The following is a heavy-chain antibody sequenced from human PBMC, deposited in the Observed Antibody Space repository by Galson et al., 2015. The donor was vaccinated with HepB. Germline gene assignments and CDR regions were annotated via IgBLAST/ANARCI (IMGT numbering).Heavy chain of an antibody. J-gene: IGHJ4*02. CDR3: AKSTVVTPAAY. V-gene: IGHV4-34*01. D-gene: IGHD4-23*01. CDR2: IDHSGST. Sequence: YGGSFSGYYWTWIRQPPGKGLEWIGEIDHSGSTNYNPSLKSRIIISVDTSKNQFSLNLSSVTAADTAVYYCAKSTVVTPAAYWGQGTLVTVSS. CDR1: GGSFSGYY.